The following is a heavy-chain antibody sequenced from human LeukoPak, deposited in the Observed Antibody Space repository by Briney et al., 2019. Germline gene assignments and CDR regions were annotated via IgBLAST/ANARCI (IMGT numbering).Heavy chain of an antibody. CDR3: AKGGIRDYYDSSGYYRALVDFADY. CDR2: ISYDGSNK. J-gene: IGHJ4*02. Sequence: GGSLRLSCAASGFTFSSYGMHWVRQAPGKGLEWVAVISYDGSNKYYADSVKGRFTISRDNSKNTLYLQMNSLRAEDTAVYYCAKGGIRDYYDSSGYYRALVDFADYWGQGTLVTVSS. V-gene: IGHV3-30*18. D-gene: IGHD3-22*01. CDR1: GFTFSSYG.